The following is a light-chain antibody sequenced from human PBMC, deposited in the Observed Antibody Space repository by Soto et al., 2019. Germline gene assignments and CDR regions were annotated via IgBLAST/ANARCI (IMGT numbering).Light chain of an antibody. Sequence: MTQSPATLSVSPGETATLSCRASEGIPIHVAWYQQKPGQPPRLLIYGASTRATGVPARFSGSGSGTDFTLTISDLQPEDYATYFCQQSFITPPYTFGQGTKVDIK. V-gene: IGKV3-15*01. CDR2: GAS. CDR3: QQSFITPPYT. CDR1: EGIPIH. J-gene: IGKJ2*01.